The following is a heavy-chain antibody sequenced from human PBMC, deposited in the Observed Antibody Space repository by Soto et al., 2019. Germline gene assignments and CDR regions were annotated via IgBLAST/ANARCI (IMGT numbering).Heavy chain of an antibody. Sequence: PSVKVSCKASGYTFTYRYLHWVRQAPGQALEWMGWITPFNGNTNYAQKFQDRVTITRDRSMSTAYMELSSLRSEDTAMYYCAIMGQLERDYYYGMDVWGQGTTVTVSS. CDR3: AIMGQLERDYYYGMDV. D-gene: IGHD1-1*01. CDR1: GYTFTYRY. J-gene: IGHJ6*02. CDR2: ITPFNGNT. V-gene: IGHV1-45*02.